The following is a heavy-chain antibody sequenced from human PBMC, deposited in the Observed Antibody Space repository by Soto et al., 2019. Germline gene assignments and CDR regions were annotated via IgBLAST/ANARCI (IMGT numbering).Heavy chain of an antibody. CDR3: ARKDSDILTAYPHRLAYYGMDV. J-gene: IGHJ6*02. CDR1: GYNFTSYW. V-gene: IGHV5-51*01. Sequence: GESLKISCKGSGYNFTSYWIGWVRQMPGKGLEWMGIIYPCDSDTRYSPSFQGQVTISADNSISTAYLQWSSLKASDTAMCYCARKDSDILTAYPHRLAYYGMDVWGQGTTVTVSS. CDR2: IYPCDSDT. D-gene: IGHD3-9*01.